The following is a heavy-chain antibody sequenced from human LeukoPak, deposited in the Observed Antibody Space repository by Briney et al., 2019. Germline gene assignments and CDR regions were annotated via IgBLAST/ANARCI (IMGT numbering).Heavy chain of an antibody. V-gene: IGHV3-23*01. CDR1: GFTFSSYA. J-gene: IGHJ6*02. CDR2: ISGSGGST. Sequence: GGSLRLSCAASGFTFSSYAMSWVRQAPGKGLEWVSAISGSGGSTHYADSVKGRFTISRDNSKNTLYLQMNSLRAEDTAVYYCAKDRDIVVVTAPHYGMDVWGQGTTVTVSS. D-gene: IGHD2-21*02. CDR3: AKDRDIVVVTAPHYGMDV.